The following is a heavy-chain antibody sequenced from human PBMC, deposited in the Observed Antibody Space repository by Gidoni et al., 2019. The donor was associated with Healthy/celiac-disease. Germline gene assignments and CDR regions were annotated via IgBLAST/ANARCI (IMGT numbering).Heavy chain of an antibody. J-gene: IGHJ4*02. V-gene: IGHV3-30-3*01. CDR1: GFTFSSYA. CDR2: ISYDGSNR. CDR3: ARDSSGWSVFDY. D-gene: IGHD6-19*01. Sequence: QVQLVEFGGGVVQPGRSMRLSCAASGFTFSSYAMHWVRQAAGKGLGWVAVISYDGSNRYYANSAKGRFTISRDNSKNTLYLQMNSLRAEDTAVYYCARDSSGWSVFDYWGQGTLVTVSS.